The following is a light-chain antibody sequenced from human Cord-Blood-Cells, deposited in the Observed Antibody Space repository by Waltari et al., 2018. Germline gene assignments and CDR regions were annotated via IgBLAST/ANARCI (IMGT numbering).Light chain of an antibody. CDR1: SSDVGGYNY. CDR3: SSYTSSSTLD. CDR2: EVS. J-gene: IGLJ2*01. Sequence: QSALTQPASVSGSPGQSLTISCTGTSSDVGGYNYVSWYQQHPGKAPKLRIYEVSNRPSGVSNRFAGSKSGNTASLTISGLQAEDEADYYCSSYTSSSTLDFGGGTKLTVL. V-gene: IGLV2-14*01.